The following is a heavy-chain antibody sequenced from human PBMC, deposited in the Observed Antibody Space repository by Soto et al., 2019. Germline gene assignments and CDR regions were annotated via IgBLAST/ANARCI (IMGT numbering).Heavy chain of an antibody. Sequence: EVQLVESGGGLVQPGGSLRLYCAVSGFTFSSLWMHWVCQAPGAGLVWVSRINTDGSSKSYADSVKGRFTISRDNDKNTLHLQMNSLRVEDTAMYYGAQTGADTFGLSFWGQGTLVTVSS. V-gene: IGHV3-74*01. D-gene: IGHD5-18*01. J-gene: IGHJ4*02. CDR3: AQTGADTFGLSF. CDR2: INTDGSSK. CDR1: GFTFSSLW.